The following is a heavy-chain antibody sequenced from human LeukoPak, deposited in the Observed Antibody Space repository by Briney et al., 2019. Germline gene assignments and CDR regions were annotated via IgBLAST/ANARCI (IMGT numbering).Heavy chain of an antibody. CDR1: GYTFTSYG. V-gene: IGHV1-18*01. Sequence: ASVKVSCRASGYTFTSYGISWVRQAPGQGLEWMGWISAYNGNTNYAQKFQGRVTMTRDTSISTAYMELSRLRSDDTAVYYCARAGYYGSGRRWFDPWGQGTLVTVSS. CDR2: ISAYNGNT. D-gene: IGHD3-10*01. CDR3: ARAGYYGSGRRWFDP. J-gene: IGHJ5*02.